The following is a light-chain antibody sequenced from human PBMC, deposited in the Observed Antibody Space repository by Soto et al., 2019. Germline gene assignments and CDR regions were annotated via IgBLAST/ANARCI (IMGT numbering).Light chain of an antibody. CDR2: DAS. Sequence: DIQMTQSPSTLSASVGDRVTITCRASQSISSWLAWYQQKPGKAPKLLIYDASSLESGVPSRFSGSGSGTEFTLTVSSPQPDDFATYYCQQYNSYLYTFGHGTKLEIK. CDR3: QQYNSYLYT. CDR1: QSISSW. V-gene: IGKV1-5*01. J-gene: IGKJ2*01.